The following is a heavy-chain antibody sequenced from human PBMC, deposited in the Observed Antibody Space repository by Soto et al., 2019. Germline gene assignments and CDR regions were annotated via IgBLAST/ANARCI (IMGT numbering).Heavy chain of an antibody. CDR1: GGTFSSYA. CDR3: ARDLLKYDDSSGYYYRNYYYYYGMDV. CDR2: IIPIFGTA. J-gene: IGHJ6*01. Sequence: SAKVSCKDSGGTFSSYAISWVRQAPVQGLEWMGGIIPIFGTANYAQKFQGRVTITADESKSTAYMELSSLRSEDTAVYYCARDLLKYDDSSGYYYRNYYYYYGMDVWG. D-gene: IGHD3-22*01. V-gene: IGHV1-69*13.